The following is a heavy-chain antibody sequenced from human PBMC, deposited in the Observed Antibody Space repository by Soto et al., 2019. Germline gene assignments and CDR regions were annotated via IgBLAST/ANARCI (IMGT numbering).Heavy chain of an antibody. CDR3: ARERCSGGSCYYYYYYYGMDV. V-gene: IGHV6-1*01. D-gene: IGHD2-15*01. CDR1: GDSVSSNSAA. CDR2: TYHRSKWYN. J-gene: IGHJ6*02. Sequence: PSQTLSLTCAISGDSVSSNSAAWNWIRQSPSRGLEWLGRTYHRSKWYNDYAVSVKSRITINPDTSKNQFSLQLNSVTPEDTAVYYCARERCSGGSCYYYYYYYGMDVWGQGTTVTVSS.